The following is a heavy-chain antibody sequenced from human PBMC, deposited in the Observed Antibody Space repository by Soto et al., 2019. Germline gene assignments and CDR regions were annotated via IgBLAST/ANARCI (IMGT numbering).Heavy chain of an antibody. Sequence: PGGSLRLSWAASGFTFSSYGMHWVRQAPGKGLEWVALIWFDGSDKYYVDSVKGRFTISRDNSKNTVHLQMNSLRVEDTAVYYCARLYCSSSSCYSVGAFDIRGEGTVV. J-gene: IGHJ3*02. CDR3: ARLYCSSSSCYSVGAFDI. D-gene: IGHD2-2*01. CDR1: GFTFSSYG. V-gene: IGHV3-33*01. CDR2: IWFDGSDK.